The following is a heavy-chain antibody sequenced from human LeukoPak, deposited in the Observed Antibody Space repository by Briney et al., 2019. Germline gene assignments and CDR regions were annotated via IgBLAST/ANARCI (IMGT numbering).Heavy chain of an antibody. D-gene: IGHD3-3*01. J-gene: IGHJ5*02. CDR1: GCSISSGYY. Sequence: SETLSLTCTVSGCSISSGYYWGWIRQPPGKGLEWIGSIYHSGSTYYNPSLKSRVTISVDTSKNQFSLKLSSVTAADTAVYYCARDLRLLEIPNPENWFDPWGQGTLVTVSS. CDR2: IYHSGST. CDR3: ARDLRLLEIPNPENWFDP. V-gene: IGHV4-38-2*02.